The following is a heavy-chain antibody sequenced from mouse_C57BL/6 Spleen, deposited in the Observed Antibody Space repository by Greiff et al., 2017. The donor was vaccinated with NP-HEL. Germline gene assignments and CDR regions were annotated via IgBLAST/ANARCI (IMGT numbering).Heavy chain of an antibody. CDR3: ARGDFGLGNRYWYFDV. V-gene: IGHV1-4*01. CDR2: INPSSGYT. J-gene: IGHJ1*03. Sequence: QVQLKESGAELARPGASVKMSCKASGYTFTSYTMHWVKQRPGQGLEWIGYINPSSGYTKYNQKFKDKATLTADKSSSTAYMQLSSLTSEDSAVYYCARGDFGLGNRYWYFDVWGTGTTVTVSS. CDR1: GYTFTSYT. D-gene: IGHD2-1*01.